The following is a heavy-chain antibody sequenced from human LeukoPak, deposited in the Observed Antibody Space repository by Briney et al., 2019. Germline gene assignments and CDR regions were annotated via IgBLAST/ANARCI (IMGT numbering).Heavy chain of an antibody. CDR3: AKDSISWIVVGIDF. Sequence: GGSLRLSRAASGYRFKLYALSWVRQAPGKGLEWVSGISGRGGRTLYADSVRGRYPISRDNSKHTLHRQMNSLRAEHTAIYFCAKDSISWIVVGIDFWGQGTLVTVSS. D-gene: IGHD3-22*01. CDR2: ISGRGGRT. J-gene: IGHJ4*02. V-gene: IGHV3-23*01. CDR1: GYRFKLYA.